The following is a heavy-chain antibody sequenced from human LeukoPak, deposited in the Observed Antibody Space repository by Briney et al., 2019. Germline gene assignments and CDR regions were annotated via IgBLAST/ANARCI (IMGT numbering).Heavy chain of an antibody. Sequence: GGSLRLSCAASGFTFSSYAMTWVRQAPGKGLEWVSASSGSGGRTYYADSVKGRFTISRDNSKNTLYLQMNSLRAEDTALYYCAKNGRDFVGVPTGPFDYWGQGTLVTVSS. J-gene: IGHJ4*02. V-gene: IGHV3-23*01. CDR2: SSGSGGRT. D-gene: IGHD2-2*01. CDR3: AKNGRDFVGVPTGPFDY. CDR1: GFTFSSYA.